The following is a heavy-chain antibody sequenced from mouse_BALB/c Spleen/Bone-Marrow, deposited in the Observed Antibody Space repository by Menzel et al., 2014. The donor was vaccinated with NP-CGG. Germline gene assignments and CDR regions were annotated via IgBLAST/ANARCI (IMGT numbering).Heavy chain of an antibody. CDR2: IWAGGST. CDR1: GVSLTSYG. Sequence: QVPLKESGPCLVAPSPSLSITCTVSGVSLTSYGVHWVRPPPGKGLELLGGIWAGGSTNYNSAPMSRLSISKDNSKSQVFLKMNSLQTDDTAMYYCAREKFITTATDAMDYWGQGTSVTVSS. CDR3: AREKFITTATDAMDY. V-gene: IGHV2-9*02. J-gene: IGHJ4*01. D-gene: IGHD1-2*01.